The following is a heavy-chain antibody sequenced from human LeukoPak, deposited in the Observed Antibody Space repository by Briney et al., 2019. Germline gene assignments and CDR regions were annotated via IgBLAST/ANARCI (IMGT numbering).Heavy chain of an antibody. V-gene: IGHV3-15*01. J-gene: IGHJ4*02. CDR1: GFTFSNAW. CDR3: GKGRGTTINDPGDY. D-gene: IGHD2-21*02. Sequence: GGSLRLSCAASGFTFSNAWMSWVRQAPGKGLEWVGRIKSKTDGGTTDYAAPVKGRFTISRDDSKNTLYLQMNSLRAEDTAVYYCGKGRGTTINDPGDYWGQGALVTAS. CDR2: IKSKTDGGTT.